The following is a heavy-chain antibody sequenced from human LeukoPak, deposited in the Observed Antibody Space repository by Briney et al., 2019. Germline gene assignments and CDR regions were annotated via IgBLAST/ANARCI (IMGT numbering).Heavy chain of an antibody. CDR2: IIPIFGTA. D-gene: IGHD5-18*01. V-gene: IGHV1-69*13. CDR1: GGTFSSYA. CDR3: ARSLGYSYGRNWFDP. J-gene: IGHJ5*02. Sequence: ASVKVSCKASGGTFSSYAISWVGQAPGQGLEWMGGIIPIFGTANYAQKFQGRVTITADESTSTAYMELSSLRSEDAAVYYCARSLGYSYGRNWFDPWGQGTLVTVSS.